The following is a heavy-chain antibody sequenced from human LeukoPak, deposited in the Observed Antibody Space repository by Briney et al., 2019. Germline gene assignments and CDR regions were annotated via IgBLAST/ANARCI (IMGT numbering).Heavy chain of an antibody. D-gene: IGHD3-10*01. V-gene: IGHV5-51*01. Sequence: GESLKISCKGSGYSFTSYWIGWVRQMPGKGLEWMGIIYPGDSDTRYSPSFQGQVTISADKSISTAYLQWSSLRSEDTAVYYCARDEPRGSGSYHSYYYYGMDVWGKGTTVTVSS. CDR1: GYSFTSYW. CDR2: IYPGDSDT. J-gene: IGHJ6*04. CDR3: ARDEPRGSGSYHSYYYYGMDV.